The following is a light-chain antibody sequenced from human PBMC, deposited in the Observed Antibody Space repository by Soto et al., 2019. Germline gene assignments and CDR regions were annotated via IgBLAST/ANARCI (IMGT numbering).Light chain of an antibody. CDR1: RNLNNW. CDR3: QQYNGYPWT. Sequence: DIQMTQSPSTLSASVGDIVTITCRASRNLNNWLAWFQQKPGKAPTLLIYKASGLESGVPSRFSGSGSGTEFTLTISSLQPDDFSTYYCQQYNGYPWTFGQGTKVEI. J-gene: IGKJ1*01. CDR2: KAS. V-gene: IGKV1-5*03.